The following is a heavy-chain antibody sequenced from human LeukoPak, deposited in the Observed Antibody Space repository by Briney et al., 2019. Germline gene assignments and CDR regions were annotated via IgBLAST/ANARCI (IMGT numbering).Heavy chain of an antibody. Sequence: SETLSLTCTVAGGSISSYYWRWIRQHPGKGLEWSGYIFDSGSTNYNPSLRRRVTISVDTSKNQFALKLSSVTAADTAVYYCARGGDILTGYPNYFDYWGQGTLVTVSS. D-gene: IGHD3-9*01. J-gene: IGHJ4*02. CDR1: GGSISSYY. V-gene: IGHV4-59*01. CDR3: ARGGDILTGYPNYFDY. CDR2: IFDSGST.